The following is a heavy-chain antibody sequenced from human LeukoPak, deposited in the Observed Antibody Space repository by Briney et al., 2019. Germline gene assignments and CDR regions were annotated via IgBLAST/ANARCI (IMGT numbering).Heavy chain of an antibody. CDR3: AKHPLRITIFGVVPPDY. J-gene: IGHJ4*02. Sequence: GGSLRLSCAASGFTFSSYAMSWVRQAPGKGLEWVSAISGSGGSTYYADSVKGRFTISRDNSKNTLYLQMNSLRAEDTAVYCCAKHPLRITIFGVVPPDYWGQGTLVTISS. V-gene: IGHV3-23*01. CDR2: ISGSGGST. CDR1: GFTFSSYA. D-gene: IGHD3-3*01.